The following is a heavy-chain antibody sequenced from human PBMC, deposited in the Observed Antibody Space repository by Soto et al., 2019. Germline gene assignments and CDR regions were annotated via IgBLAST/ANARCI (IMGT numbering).Heavy chain of an antibody. Sequence: GGSLRLSCTASGFTFGDYAMSWFRQAPGKGLEWVGFIRSKAYGGTTEYAASVKGRFTISRDDSKSTAYLQMNSLKTEDTAVYYCTRDIVVVVAATRGDAFDIWGQGTMVTVSS. J-gene: IGHJ3*02. V-gene: IGHV3-49*03. CDR2: IRSKAYGGTT. CDR1: GFTFGDYA. D-gene: IGHD2-15*01. CDR3: TRDIVVVVAATRGDAFDI.